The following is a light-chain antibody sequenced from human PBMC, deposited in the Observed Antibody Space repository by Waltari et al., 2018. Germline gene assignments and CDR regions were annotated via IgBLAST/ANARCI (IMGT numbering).Light chain of an antibody. CDR3: QSYGSDWV. J-gene: IGLJ3*02. CDR1: SSNIGAAFA. CDR2: GNN. Sequence: QSVLTPPPSVSGAPGQRVTISCTGRSSNIGAAFAVHLYQQLPGTAPKLLIYGNNNRPSGVPDRFSGSKSGTSASLAITGLQAEDEADYYCQSYGSDWVFGGGTKLTVL. V-gene: IGLV1-40*01.